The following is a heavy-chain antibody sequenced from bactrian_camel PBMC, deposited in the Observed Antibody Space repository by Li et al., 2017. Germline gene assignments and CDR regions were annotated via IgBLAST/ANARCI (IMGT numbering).Heavy chain of an antibody. CDR2: IDSTGSA. Sequence: HVQLVESGGDSVQAGGSLRLSCGASGYRYSGYCLAWFRQAPGKEREGVAAIDSTGSANYADSVKGRFTISRDVAKNVLWLQMNGLKPEDAAMYYCAADSPIACSQNLQSPVYNYWGQGTQVTVS. D-gene: IGHD2*01. CDR3: AADSPIACSQNLQSPVYNY. V-gene: IGHV3S53*01. CDR1: GYRYSGYC. J-gene: IGHJ4*01.